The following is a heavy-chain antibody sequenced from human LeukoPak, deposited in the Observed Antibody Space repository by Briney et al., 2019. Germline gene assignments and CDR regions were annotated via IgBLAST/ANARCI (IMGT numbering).Heavy chain of an antibody. Sequence: GGSLRLSCAASGFTVSSNYMSWVRQAPGKGLEWVSAISGSGGSTYYADSVKGRFTISRDNSKNTLYLQMNSLRAEDTAVYYCAKDRYSYAFEYSDSWGQGTLVTVSS. CDR1: GFTVSSNY. CDR3: AKDRYSYAFEYSDS. J-gene: IGHJ4*02. CDR2: ISGSGGST. V-gene: IGHV3-23*01. D-gene: IGHD5-18*01.